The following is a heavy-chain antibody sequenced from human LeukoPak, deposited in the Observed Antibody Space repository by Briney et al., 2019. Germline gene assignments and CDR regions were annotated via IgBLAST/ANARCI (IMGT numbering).Heavy chain of an antibody. CDR1: GYTFTSYG. CDR2: ISAYNGNT. J-gene: IGHJ4*02. V-gene: IGHV1-18*01. D-gene: IGHD3-10*01. CDR3: ARDRGPFGELLSPFDY. Sequence: GASVKVSCKASGYTFTSYGIIWVRQAPGQGLEWMGWISAYNGNTNYAQKLQGRVTMTTDTSTSTAYMELRSLRSDDTAVYYCARDRGPFGELLSPFDYWGQGTLVTVSS.